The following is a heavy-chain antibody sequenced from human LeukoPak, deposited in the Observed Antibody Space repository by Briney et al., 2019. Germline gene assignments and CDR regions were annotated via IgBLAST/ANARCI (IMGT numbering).Heavy chain of an antibody. V-gene: IGHV3-7*01. D-gene: IGHD2-15*01. CDR1: GFTFSSYW. J-gene: IGHJ4*02. Sequence: GGSLRLSCAASGFTFSSYWMSWVRQAPGKGLEWVANIKQDGSEKYYVDSVKGRFTISRDNAKNSLYLQMNSLRAEDTAVYYCARQRRYCSGDNCYQRTFDYWGQGTPVTVSS. CDR2: IKQDGSEK. CDR3: ARQRRYCSGDNCYQRTFDY.